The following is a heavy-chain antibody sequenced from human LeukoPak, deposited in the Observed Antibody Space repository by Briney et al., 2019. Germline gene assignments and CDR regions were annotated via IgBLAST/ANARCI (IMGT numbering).Heavy chain of an antibody. V-gene: IGHV3-7*01. CDR2: MNQDGSEK. CDR1: GFTFSDPW. CDR3: ATYTHWVAGDV. J-gene: IGHJ6*02. D-gene: IGHD3-16*01. Sequence: GGSLRLSCAASGFTFSDPWMSWFRQAPGKGPEWVANMNQDGSEKDYVDSVKGRFTISRDNARNSLYLQMGSLRAEDTAVYYCATYTHWVAGDVWGQGTTVTVSS.